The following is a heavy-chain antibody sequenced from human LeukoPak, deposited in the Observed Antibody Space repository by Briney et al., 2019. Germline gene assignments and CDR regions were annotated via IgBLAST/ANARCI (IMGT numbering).Heavy chain of an antibody. Sequence: ASVKVSCKASGYTFTSYYMHWVRQAPGQGREWRGLINPSGGSTSYAQKFQGRVTMTRDTSTSTVYMELSSLRSEDTAVYYCARNIVVVPSDQLYFDYWGQGTLVTVSS. CDR3: ARNIVVVPSDQLYFDY. CDR1: GYTFTSYY. V-gene: IGHV1-46*01. D-gene: IGHD2-2*01. CDR2: INPSGGST. J-gene: IGHJ4*02.